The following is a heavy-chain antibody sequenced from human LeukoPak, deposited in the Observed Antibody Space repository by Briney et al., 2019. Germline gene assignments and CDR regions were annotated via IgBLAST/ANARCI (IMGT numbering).Heavy chain of an antibody. CDR3: ARDRGLVYYDDYGMDV. Sequence: SETLSLTCTVSGYSISSGYYWGWIRQPPGKGLEWIGGISHSGSTYYNPSLKSRVTISVDFSKNQFSLRLSSVTAADTAVYYCARDRGLVYYDDYGMDVWGQGTTVTVSS. CDR2: ISHSGST. CDR1: GYSISSGYY. D-gene: IGHD3-22*01. J-gene: IGHJ6*02. V-gene: IGHV4-38-2*02.